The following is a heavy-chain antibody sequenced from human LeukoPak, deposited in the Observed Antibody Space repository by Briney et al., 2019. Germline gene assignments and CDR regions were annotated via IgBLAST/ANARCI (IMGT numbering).Heavy chain of an antibody. V-gene: IGHV1-46*01. Sequence: ASVKVSCKASGYTFTSYGISWVRQAPGQGLEWMGIINPSGGSTSYAQKFQGRVTMTRDTSTSTVYMELSSLRSEDTAVYYCARDRGDSSSLNWFDPWGQGTLVTVSS. J-gene: IGHJ5*02. D-gene: IGHD6-13*01. CDR1: GYTFTSYG. CDR2: INPSGGST. CDR3: ARDRGDSSSLNWFDP.